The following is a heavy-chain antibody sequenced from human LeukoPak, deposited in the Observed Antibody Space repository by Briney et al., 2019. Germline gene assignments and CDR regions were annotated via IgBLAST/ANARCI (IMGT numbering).Heavy chain of an antibody. CDR3: ARVRSSSGYYY. V-gene: IGHV4-34*01. CDR2: INHSGSN. Sequence: SETLSLTCAVYGGSFSGYYWSWIRQPPGKGLEWIGEINHSGSNNYNPSLKSRVTISVDTSKNQFSLKLSSVTAADTAVYYCARVRSSSGYYYWGQGTLVTVSS. CDR1: GGSFSGYY. J-gene: IGHJ4*02. D-gene: IGHD3-22*01.